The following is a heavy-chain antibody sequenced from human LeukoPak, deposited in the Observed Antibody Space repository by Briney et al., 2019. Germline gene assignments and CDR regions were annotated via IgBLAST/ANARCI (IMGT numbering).Heavy chain of an antibody. CDR3: ARPSVPTGLYYFDY. CDR2: IYPGDSDT. Sequence: GESLKISCKGSGYILTSDLICWVRQMAGKVLELMGIIYPGDSDTRYNPSFQGQVTISADKSISTAYLQWSSLKASDTAMYYCARPSVPTGLYYFDYWGQGTLVTVSS. V-gene: IGHV5-51*01. J-gene: IGHJ4*02. D-gene: IGHD5-12*01. CDR1: GYILTSDL.